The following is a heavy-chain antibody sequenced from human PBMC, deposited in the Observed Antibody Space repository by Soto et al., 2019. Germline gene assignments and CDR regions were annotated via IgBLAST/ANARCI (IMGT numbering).Heavy chain of an antibody. CDR2: IYYSGST. V-gene: IGHV4-39*01. Sequence: SETLSLTCTVSGGSISSSSYYWGWIRQPPGKGLKWIGSIYYSGSTYYNPSLKSRVTISVGTSKNQFSLKLSSVTAADTAVYYCARHITMVRGVRLAHYMDVWGKGTTVTVSS. D-gene: IGHD3-10*01. CDR1: GGSISSSSYY. J-gene: IGHJ6*03. CDR3: ARHITMVRGVRLAHYMDV.